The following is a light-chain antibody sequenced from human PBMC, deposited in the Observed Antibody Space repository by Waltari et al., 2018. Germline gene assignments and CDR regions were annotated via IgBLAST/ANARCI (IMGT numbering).Light chain of an antibody. CDR2: AAS. Sequence: DIQMTQSTSSLSASVGDRVTITCRASQSISSYLNWYQQKPGKAPKLLISAASSLPSGVPSRFSGSGSGTDFTLTISSLQPEDFATYYCQQSYSTPLTFGGGTKVEIK. J-gene: IGKJ4*01. V-gene: IGKV1-39*01. CDR3: QQSYSTPLT. CDR1: QSISSY.